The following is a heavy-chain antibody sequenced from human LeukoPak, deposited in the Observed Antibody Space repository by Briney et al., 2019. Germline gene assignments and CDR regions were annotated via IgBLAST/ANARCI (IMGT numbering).Heavy chain of an antibody. V-gene: IGHV3-64*01. CDR3: ARVVDTAMDGGFDY. D-gene: IGHD5-18*01. J-gene: IGHJ4*02. CDR2: ISSNGGST. CDR1: GFTFSSYA. Sequence: GGSLRLSFAASGFTFSSYAMHWVRQAPGKGLEYVSAISSNGGSTYYANSVKGRFTISRDNSKNTLYLQMGSLRAEDMAVYYCARVVDTAMDGGFDYWGQGTLVTVSS.